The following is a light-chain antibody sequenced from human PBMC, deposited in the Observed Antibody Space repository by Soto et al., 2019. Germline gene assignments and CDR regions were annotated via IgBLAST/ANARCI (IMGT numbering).Light chain of an antibody. CDR3: KHYQNLWE. CDR1: QTVYSN. Sequence: EIVMTQSPATLSVSPGERATISCRASQTVYSNVAWYQQRPGQAPTLLIYRASSRAIDIPARFSGSGSGTEFTLTISSLQSEDSAVYYCKHYQNLWEFGQGTKGDIK. CDR2: RAS. V-gene: IGKV3-15*01. J-gene: IGKJ1*01.